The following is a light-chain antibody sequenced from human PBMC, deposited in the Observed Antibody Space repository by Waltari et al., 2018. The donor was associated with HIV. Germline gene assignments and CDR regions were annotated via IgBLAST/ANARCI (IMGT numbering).Light chain of an antibody. V-gene: IGLV1-47*01. CDR2: RNL. CDR1: RSDIGTNY. Sequence: QSVLTQPPSTSGTPGQTVTISCSGTRSDIGTNYVYWYQQVPGTAPKLLIYRNLQRPSVVPARFSGSKSVTSASLAISVLRSEDEAHYHCASWDDSLGGRWVFGGGTKLTVL. CDR3: ASWDDSLGGRWV. J-gene: IGLJ3*02.